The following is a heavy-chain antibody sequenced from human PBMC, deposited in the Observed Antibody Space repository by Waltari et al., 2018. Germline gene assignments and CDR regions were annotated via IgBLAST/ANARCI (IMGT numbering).Heavy chain of an antibody. D-gene: IGHD1-26*01. CDR1: RFTFSIHG. V-gene: IGHV3-30*02. CDR2: LGYNENEK. J-gene: IGHJ4*02. CDR3: ASYTGSPSRPGPPSL. Sequence: VPLLASGGGVVQQGVSLRLSCAAYRFTFSIHGVHWVRQAPGKGLEWVAFLGYNENEKYYGGSVKGRFTISRDNSKKMLYVEINSLRPEDTGRYYCASYTGSPSRPGPPSLWGRGTLVIVSS.